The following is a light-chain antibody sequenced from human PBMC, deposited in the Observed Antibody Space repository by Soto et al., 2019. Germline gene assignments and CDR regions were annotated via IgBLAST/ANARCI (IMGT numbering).Light chain of an antibody. CDR2: DAS. V-gene: IGKV3-11*01. Sequence: EIVLTQYPATLSLFPGERATLSCRASQSVSSYLAWYQQKPGQAPRLLMYDASNRATGIPARFSGSGSVTDFTLTISSLEPEDFAVYYGQQRSNWLNTFGQGTKLEIK. CDR1: QSVSSY. CDR3: QQRSNWLNT. J-gene: IGKJ2*01.